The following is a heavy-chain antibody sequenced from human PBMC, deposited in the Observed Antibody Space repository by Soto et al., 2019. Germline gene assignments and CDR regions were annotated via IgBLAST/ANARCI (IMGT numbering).Heavy chain of an antibody. J-gene: IGHJ2*01. CDR2: IYYSGSA. Sequence: SVTLYRTCTDRRCSIGYSYRCWLRQPPGKGLEWIGYIYYSGSANYNPSLKSRVIISVDTSKNQFSLKLSSVTAADTAVYFCARGGSSWSGAWYFDLWGRGTLVT. CDR1: RCSIGYSY. V-gene: IGHV4-59*07. D-gene: IGHD6-13*01. CDR3: ARGGSSWSGAWYFDL.